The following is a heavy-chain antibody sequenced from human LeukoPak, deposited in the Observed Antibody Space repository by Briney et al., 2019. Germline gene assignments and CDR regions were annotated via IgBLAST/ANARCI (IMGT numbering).Heavy chain of an antibody. CDR2: ISGYNGNT. CDR3: ARDLYYYDSSGYLDY. D-gene: IGHD3-22*01. CDR1: GYTFTSYA. J-gene: IGHJ4*02. V-gene: IGHV1-18*01. Sequence: ASVKVSCKASGYTFTSYAIIWVRQAPGQGLEWMGWISGYNGNTKSSQSLQDRVIMTTDTSTRTAYMELRSLRPDDTAVYYCARDLYYYDSSGYLDYWGQGTLVTVSS.